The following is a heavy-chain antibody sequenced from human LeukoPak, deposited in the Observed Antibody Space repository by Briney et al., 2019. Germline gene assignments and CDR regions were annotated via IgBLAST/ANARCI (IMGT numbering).Heavy chain of an antibody. CDR1: GFGVSGYW. CDR2: IKQDGSEK. V-gene: IGHV3-7*01. J-gene: IGHJ4*02. CDR3: AREWRGEMAEVGIRMEGAY. Sequence: GGSLRLSCAVSGFGVSGYWMTWVRQAPGKGLEWVANIKQDGSEKNYVDSVKGRFTISRDNAENSLFLQMNSLRVEDTAVYYWAREWRGEMAEVGIRMEGAYWGQGTLVAVSS. D-gene: IGHD1-26*01.